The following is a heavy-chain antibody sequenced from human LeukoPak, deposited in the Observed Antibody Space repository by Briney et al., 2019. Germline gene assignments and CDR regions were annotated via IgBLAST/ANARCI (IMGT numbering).Heavy chain of an antibody. J-gene: IGHJ4*02. D-gene: IGHD3-22*01. CDR3: ARVAYYDSSGYFDY. Sequence: EASVKVSCKASGYNFIRYGIRWVRQAPGQGLEWMGWISAYNGNTDFAQKLQGRVTMTTDTSTNTVYMELRSLRSDDTAMYYCARVAYYDSSGYFDYWGQGTLVTVSS. V-gene: IGHV1-18*01. CDR2: ISAYNGNT. CDR1: GYNFIRYG.